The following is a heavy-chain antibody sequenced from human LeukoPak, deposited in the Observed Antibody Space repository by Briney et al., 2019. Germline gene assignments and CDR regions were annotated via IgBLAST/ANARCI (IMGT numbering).Heavy chain of an antibody. CDR1: GYTFTSYY. D-gene: IGHD2-2*01. V-gene: IGHV1-46*01. Sequence: GASVKVSCKASGYTFTSYYMHWVRQAPGQGLEWMGIINPSGGSTSYAQKLQGRVTMTRDTSTSTVYMELSSLRSEDTAVYYCAREYCSSTSCYRFNFYYYYGMDVWGQGTTVTVSS. J-gene: IGHJ6*02. CDR2: INPSGGST. CDR3: AREYCSSTSCYRFNFYYYYGMDV.